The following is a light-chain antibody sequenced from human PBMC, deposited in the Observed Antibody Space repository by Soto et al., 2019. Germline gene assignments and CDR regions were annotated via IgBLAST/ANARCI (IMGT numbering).Light chain of an antibody. CDR2: DAF. Sequence: EVVLTQSPATLSLSPGERAILSCRASHNVGYDLAWYQQRPGQAPRLLISDAFNRATGIPARFSGSGSGTDFTLTISSLEPEDVAVYYCQQHNGCPLTVGGGTKVEI. CDR3: QQHNGCPLT. V-gene: IGKV3-11*01. J-gene: IGKJ4*01. CDR1: HNVGYD.